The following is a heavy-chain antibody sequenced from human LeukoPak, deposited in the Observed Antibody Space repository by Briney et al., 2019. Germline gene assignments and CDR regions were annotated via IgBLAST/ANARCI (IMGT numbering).Heavy chain of an antibody. V-gene: IGHV4-39*01. D-gene: IGHD3-22*01. Sequence: SETLSLTCTVSGGSISSYYWGWLRQPPGKGLEWIGSLYYSGSTYYNPSLKRRVTISVDTSKTPFSLKLSSVTAADTAVYYCARHNYYDSSGSFYPDYWGQGTLVTVSS. CDR2: LYYSGST. CDR3: ARHNYYDSSGSFYPDY. J-gene: IGHJ4*02. CDR1: GGSISSYY.